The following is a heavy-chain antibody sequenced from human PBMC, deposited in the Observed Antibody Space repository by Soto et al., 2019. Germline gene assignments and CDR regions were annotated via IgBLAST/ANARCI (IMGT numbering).Heavy chain of an antibody. CDR3: AKDRVIQLLPIWPDP. J-gene: IGHJ5*02. CDR2: VSSDGNNK. D-gene: IGHD2-2*01. CDR1: GFRFNNYG. Sequence: QEHLVESGGGVVQAGTSLRLSCAASGFRFNNYGMHWVRQAPGKGLEWVAFVSSDGNNKYYADSVKGRFTISRDNSKSTMFLQVDSLRVDVTAIYYCAKDRVIQLLPIWPDPWGQGTLVTVSS. V-gene: IGHV3-30*18.